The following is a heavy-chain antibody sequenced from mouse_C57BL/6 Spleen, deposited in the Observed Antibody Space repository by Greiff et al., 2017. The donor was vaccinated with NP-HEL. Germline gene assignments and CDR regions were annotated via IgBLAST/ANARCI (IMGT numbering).Heavy chain of an antibody. CDR3: ARHTPNYYGSSYDYFDY. Sequence: EVQLVESGGDLVKPGGSLKLSCAASGFTFSSYGMSWVRQTPDKRLEWVATISSGGSYTYYPASVKGRFTISRDNAKNTLDQQMSSLKSEDTAMYYCARHTPNYYGSSYDYFDYWGQGTTLTVSS. D-gene: IGHD1-1*01. CDR2: ISSGGSYT. V-gene: IGHV5-6*01. J-gene: IGHJ2*01. CDR1: GFTFSSYG.